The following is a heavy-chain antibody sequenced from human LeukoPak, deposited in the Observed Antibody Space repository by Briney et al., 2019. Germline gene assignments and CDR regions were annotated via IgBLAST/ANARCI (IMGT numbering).Heavy chain of an antibody. Sequence: SETLSLTCTVSGGSISGYFWSWLRQVAGKGLEWIDRSFASGSTNYNPYLRSRITMSVGTSKNQFSLELSSVTAADTGVYYCVRGWAPRGEKSSFASWGQGTLVTVSS. V-gene: IGHV4-4*07. D-gene: IGHD3-10*01. CDR1: GGSISGYF. J-gene: IGHJ4*02. CDR3: VRGWAPRGEKSSFAS. CDR2: SFASGST.